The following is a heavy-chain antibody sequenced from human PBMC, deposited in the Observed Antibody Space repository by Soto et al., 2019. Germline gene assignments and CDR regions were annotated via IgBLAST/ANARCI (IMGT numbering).Heavy chain of an antibody. D-gene: IGHD6-13*01. CDR1: GFTFSNYP. Sequence: GGSLILSCAASGFTFSNYPMNWVRQAPGKGLEWLSYIGGSTGTIFYADSVKGRFTISRDNAKNSLYLQMNGLRAEDTAVYYCAREGLSSNWLNWFDPWGQGTLVTVSS. V-gene: IGHV3-48*01. J-gene: IGHJ5*02. CDR3: AREGLSSNWLNWFDP. CDR2: IGGSTGTI.